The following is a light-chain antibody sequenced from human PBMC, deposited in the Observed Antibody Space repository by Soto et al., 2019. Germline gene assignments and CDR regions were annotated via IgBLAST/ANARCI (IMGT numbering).Light chain of an antibody. CDR1: QSVSSN. J-gene: IGKJ4*01. V-gene: IGKV3-15*01. CDR2: DVS. Sequence: EIVMTQSPDTLPVSPGDRATLSCRASQSVSSNFAWYQQKPGQAPRLLIHDVSTRATGIPARFSGSGSGTEFTLTISSLQSEDFAVYYCQQYNKWPLTFGGGTKVEIK. CDR3: QQYNKWPLT.